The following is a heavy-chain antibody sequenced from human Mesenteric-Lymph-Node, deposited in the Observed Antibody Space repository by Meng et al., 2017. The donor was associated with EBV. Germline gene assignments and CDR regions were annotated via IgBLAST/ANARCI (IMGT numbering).Heavy chain of an antibody. J-gene: IGHJ4*02. Sequence: EVHLEETGKGLGQPGGSLRLSCTASGLPVSSNYMSWVRQAPGKGLEWVSVIYSGGSTYYADSVKGRFTISRDNSKNTLYLQMNSLRAEDTAVYYCARGGDYGGNGPFDYWGQGTLVTASS. V-gene: IGHV3-53*02. D-gene: IGHD4-23*01. CDR1: GLPVSSNY. CDR2: IYSGGST. CDR3: ARGGDYGGNGPFDY.